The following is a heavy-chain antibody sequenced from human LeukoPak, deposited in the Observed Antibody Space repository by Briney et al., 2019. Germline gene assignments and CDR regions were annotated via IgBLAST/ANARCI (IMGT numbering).Heavy chain of an antibody. Sequence: GASVKVSCKASGGTFSSYAISWVRQAPGQGLEWMGWISAYNGNTNYAQKLQGRVTMTTDTSTSTAYMELRSLRSDDTAVYYCASHPTSDYWGQGTLVTVSS. V-gene: IGHV1-18*01. CDR3: ASHPTSDY. CDR1: GGTFSSYA. J-gene: IGHJ4*02. CDR2: ISAYNGNT.